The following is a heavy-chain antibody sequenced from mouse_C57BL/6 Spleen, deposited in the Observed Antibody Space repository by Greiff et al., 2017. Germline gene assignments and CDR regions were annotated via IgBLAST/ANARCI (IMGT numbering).Heavy chain of an antibody. CDR3: ARAEGRSRGYFDV. CDR2: INPNNGGT. CDR1: GYTFTDYN. V-gene: IGHV1-18*01. Sequence: VQLKESGPELVKPGASVKIPCKASGYTFTDYNMDWVKQSHGKSLEWIGDINPNNGGTIYNQKFKGKATLTVDKSSSTAYMELRSLTSEDTAVYYCARAEGRSRGYFDVWGTGTTVTVSS. J-gene: IGHJ1*03.